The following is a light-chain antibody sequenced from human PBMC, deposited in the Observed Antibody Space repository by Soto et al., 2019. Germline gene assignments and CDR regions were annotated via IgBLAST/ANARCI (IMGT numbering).Light chain of an antibody. Sequence: QSALTQPASVSGSPGQSITISCTGTSSDIGRYNYVSWFQQHPGKVPKLVIFEVNYRPSGVSDRFSGSKSGNTASLTITGLQAEDEADYYCTSCITANTRCVFGSGTNHRP. CDR2: EVN. CDR1: SSDIGRYNY. J-gene: IGLJ1*01. V-gene: IGLV2-14*01. CDR3: TSCITANTRCV.